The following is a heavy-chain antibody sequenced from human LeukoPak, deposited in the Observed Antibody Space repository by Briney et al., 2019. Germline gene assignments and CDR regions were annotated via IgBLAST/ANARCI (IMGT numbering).Heavy chain of an antibody. D-gene: IGHD3-10*01. CDR2: ILDDGSNK. J-gene: IGHJ4*02. CDR1: GFTFSTLD. Sequence: PGRFLRLSCSASGFTFSTLDMHCVRQAPGKGLEWVAVILDDGSNKYYADSVKGRFTISRDNSKNTLYLQMNSLRAEDTAVYYCVRGFRLLLWFGELAYWGQGTLVTVSS. CDR3: VRGFRLLLWFGELAY. V-gene: IGHV3-30*04.